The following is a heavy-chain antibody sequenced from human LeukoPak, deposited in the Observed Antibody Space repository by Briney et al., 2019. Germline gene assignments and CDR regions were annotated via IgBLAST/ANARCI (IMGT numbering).Heavy chain of an antibody. V-gene: IGHV1-18*04. D-gene: IGHD5-12*01. CDR2: ISAYNGNT. J-gene: IGHJ5*02. CDR3: ARDGYQNSNWFDP. CDR1: GYTFTGYY. Sequence: ASVKVSRKASGYTFTGYYMHWVRQAPGQGLEWMGWISAYNGNTSYAQKLQGRVTMTTDTSTSTAYMELRSLRSDDTAVYYCARDGYQNSNWFDPWGQGTLVTVSS.